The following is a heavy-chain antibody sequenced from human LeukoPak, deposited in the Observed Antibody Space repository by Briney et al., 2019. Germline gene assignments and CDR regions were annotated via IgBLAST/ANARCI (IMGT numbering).Heavy chain of an antibody. CDR1: GGSISSGGYY. J-gene: IGHJ4*02. V-gene: IGHV4-31*03. D-gene: IGHD3-10*01. CDR2: IYYSGST. CDR3: ARNYPSGSGSPFDS. Sequence: PSGTLSLTCTVSGGSISSGGYYWSWIRQHPGKGLEWIGYIYYSGSTYYNPSLKSRVTISLDTSKSQFSLRLSSVTAADTAVYYCARNYPSGSGSPFDSWGQGTLVTVSS.